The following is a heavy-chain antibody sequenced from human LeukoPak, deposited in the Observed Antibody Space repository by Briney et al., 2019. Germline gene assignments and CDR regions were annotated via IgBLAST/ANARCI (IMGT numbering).Heavy chain of an antibody. CDR3: AKSTGWEALDY. CDR2: IYSGGST. V-gene: IGHV3-66*01. J-gene: IGHJ4*02. CDR1: GFTVSSNY. D-gene: IGHD6-19*01. Sequence: GGSLRLSCAASGFTVSSNYMSWVRQAPGKGLEWVSVIYSGGSTYYADSVKGRFTISRDNSKNTLYLQMNSLRAEDTAVYYCAKSTGWEALDYWGQGTLVTVSS.